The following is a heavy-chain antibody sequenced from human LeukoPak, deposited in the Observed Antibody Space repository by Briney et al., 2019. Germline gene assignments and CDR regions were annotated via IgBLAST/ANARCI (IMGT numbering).Heavy chain of an antibody. J-gene: IGHJ4*02. Sequence: PSETLSLTCTVSGGSISSYYWSWIRQPAGKGLEWIGRIYTSGSTNYNPSLKSRVTISADTPKNQFSLRLNSVTAADTAVYYCARDDYSNHDSADWGQGTPVTVSS. CDR3: ARDDYSNHDSAD. V-gene: IGHV4-4*07. CDR2: IYTSGST. CDR1: GGSISSYY. D-gene: IGHD4-11*01.